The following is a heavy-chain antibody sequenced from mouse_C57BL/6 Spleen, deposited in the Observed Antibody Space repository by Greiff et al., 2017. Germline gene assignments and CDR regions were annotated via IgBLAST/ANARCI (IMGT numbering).Heavy chain of an antibody. V-gene: IGHV1-80*01. J-gene: IGHJ2*01. Sequence: QVQLKQSGAELVKPGASVKISCKASGYAFSSYWMNWVKPRPGKGLEWIGQIYPGDGDTNYNGKFKGKATLTADKSSSTAYMQLSSLTSEDSAVYFCARERFITTVVNYFDYWGQGTTLTVSS. D-gene: IGHD1-1*01. CDR3: ARERFITTVVNYFDY. CDR2: IYPGDGDT. CDR1: GYAFSSYW.